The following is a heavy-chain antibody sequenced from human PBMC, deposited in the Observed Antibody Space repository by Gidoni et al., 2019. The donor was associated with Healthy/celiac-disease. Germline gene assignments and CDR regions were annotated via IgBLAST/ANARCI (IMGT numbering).Heavy chain of an antibody. CDR1: GGSISSSSYY. CDR2: IYYSGST. D-gene: IGHD2-2*01. J-gene: IGHJ4*02. CDR3: ARHRGQLLFDY. V-gene: IGHV4-39*01. Sequence: QLQLQESGPGLVKPSETLSLTCTVSGGSISSSSYYWGWIRQPPGKGLEWIGSIYYSGSTYYNPSLKSRGTISVDTSKNQFSLKLSSVTAADTAVYYCARHRGQLLFDYWGQGTLVTVSS.